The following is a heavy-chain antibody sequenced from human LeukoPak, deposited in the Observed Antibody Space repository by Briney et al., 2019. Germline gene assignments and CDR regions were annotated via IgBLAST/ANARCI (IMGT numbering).Heavy chain of an antibody. D-gene: IGHD6-19*01. CDR1: GYTFTGYY. CDR3: ATDKQWLVPRSEYFQH. V-gene: IGHV1-2*02. Sequence: ASVKVSCKASGYTFTGYYMHWVRQAPGQGLEWMGWINPNSGGTNYAQKFQGRVTMTRDTPISTAYMELSRLRSDDTAVYYCATDKQWLVPRSEYFQHWGQGTLVTVSS. J-gene: IGHJ1*01. CDR2: INPNSGGT.